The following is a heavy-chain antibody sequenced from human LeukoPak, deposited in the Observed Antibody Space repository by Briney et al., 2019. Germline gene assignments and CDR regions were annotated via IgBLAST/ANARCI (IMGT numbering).Heavy chain of an antibody. V-gene: IGHV6-1*01. D-gene: IGHD6-13*01. CDR1: GDSVSTASNA. Sequence: SQTLSLTCAISGDSVSTASNAWYLIRQSPSRGLEWLGRTYYNSKWYTDYAVSVSGRTTINPDTSRNQLSLQLSFVTAADTAVYYCARTPAAGTRYFDYWGQGALVTVSS. J-gene: IGHJ4*02. CDR3: ARTPAAGTRYFDY. CDR2: TYYNSKWYT.